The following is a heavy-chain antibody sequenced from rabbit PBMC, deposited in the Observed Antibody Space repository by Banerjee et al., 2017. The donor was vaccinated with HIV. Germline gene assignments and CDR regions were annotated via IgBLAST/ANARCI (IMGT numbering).Heavy chain of an antibody. D-gene: IGHD4-1*01. J-gene: IGHJ4*01. Sequence: QSLEESGGDLVKPGASLTLTCTASGLDFSSGYDMCWVRQAPGKGLEWIACIWIGSSDSTYYANWAKGRFTISKTSSTTVTLQMTSLTAADTATYFCARDLAGVIGWNFTLWGQGTLVTVS. CDR3: ARDLAGVIGWNFTL. CDR2: IWIGSSDST. CDR1: GLDFSSGYD. V-gene: IGHV1S40*01.